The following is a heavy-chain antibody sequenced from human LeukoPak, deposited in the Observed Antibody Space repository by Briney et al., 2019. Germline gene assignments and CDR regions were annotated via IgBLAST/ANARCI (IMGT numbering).Heavy chain of an antibody. CDR2: IYPGDSDT. CDR3: ARHRIVGATSELDY. D-gene: IGHD1-26*01. CDR1: GSSFTSYW. J-gene: IGHJ4*02. V-gene: IGHV5-51*01. Sequence: GESLKISCQGSGSSFTSYWIGWVRQLPGKGLEWMGIIYPGDSDTRYSPSFQGQVTISADKSISTAYLQWSSLKASDTAMYYCARHRIVGATSELDYWGQGTLVTVSS.